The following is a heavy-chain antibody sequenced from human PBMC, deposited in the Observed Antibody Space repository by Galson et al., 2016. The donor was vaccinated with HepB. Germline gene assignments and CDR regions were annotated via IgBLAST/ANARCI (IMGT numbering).Heavy chain of an antibody. V-gene: IGHV3-69-1*02. CDR3: VRTGSGSYSAY. J-gene: IGHJ4*02. D-gene: IGHD3-10*01. Sequence: SLRLSCAASGFTFKNYEMNWVRQAPGKGLEWVSAITGGSSIFYADSVRGRFTTSRDNARNSLFPEMNSLRAEDTALYYCVRTGSGSYSAYWGQGTLVTVSS. CDR2: ITGGSSI. CDR1: GFTFKNYE.